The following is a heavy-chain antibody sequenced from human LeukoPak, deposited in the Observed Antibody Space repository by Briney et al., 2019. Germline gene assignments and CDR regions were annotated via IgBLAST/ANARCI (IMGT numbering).Heavy chain of an antibody. V-gene: IGHV1-69*04. J-gene: IGHJ4*02. D-gene: IGHD3-10*01. CDR1: GGPFSSYA. CDR2: IIPILGIA. Sequence: SVKVSCKASGGPFSSYAISWVRQAPGQGLEWMGRIIPILGIANYPQKFQGRVTITADKSTSTAYMELSSLRSEDTAVYYCARDHLRDYGSGSYYTVDWGQGTLVTVSS. CDR3: ARDHLRDYGSGSYYTVD.